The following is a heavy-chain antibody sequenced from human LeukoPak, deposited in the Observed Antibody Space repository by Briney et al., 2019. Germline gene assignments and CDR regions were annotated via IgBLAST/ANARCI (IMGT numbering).Heavy chain of an antibody. Sequence: SVKVSCKASGGTFSSYAISWVRQAPGQGLEWMGGIIPIFGIANYAQKFQGRVTITADKSTSTAYMELSSLRSEDTAVYYCASALGSYYGSGSPTTYWGQGTLVTVSS. V-gene: IGHV1-69*10. D-gene: IGHD3-10*01. CDR2: IIPIFGIA. CDR3: ASALGSYYGSGSPTTY. J-gene: IGHJ4*02. CDR1: GGTFSSYA.